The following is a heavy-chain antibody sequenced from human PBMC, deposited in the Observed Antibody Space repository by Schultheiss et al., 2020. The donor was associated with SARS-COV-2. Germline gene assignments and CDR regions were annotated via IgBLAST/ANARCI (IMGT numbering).Heavy chain of an antibody. CDR2: INPNSGGT. Sequence: ASVKVSCKASGYTFTGYYMHWVRQAPGQGLEWMGWINPNSGGTNYAQKFQGWVTMTRDTSISTAYMELSRLRSDDTAVYYCARLPLGYCSSTSCYGRLSYGMDVWGQGTTVTVSS. V-gene: IGHV1-2*04. CDR3: ARLPLGYCSSTSCYGRLSYGMDV. CDR1: GYTFTGYY. D-gene: IGHD2-2*01. J-gene: IGHJ6*02.